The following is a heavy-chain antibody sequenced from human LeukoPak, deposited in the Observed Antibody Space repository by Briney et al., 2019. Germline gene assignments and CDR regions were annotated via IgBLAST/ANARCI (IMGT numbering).Heavy chain of an antibody. D-gene: IGHD1-14*01. CDR3: ARGDFRNDAFDI. V-gene: IGHV4-59*10. CDR2: IYTSGST. Sequence: SETLSLTCAVYGGSFSGYYWSWIRQPAGKGLEWIGRIYTSGSTNYNPSLKSRVTMSVDTSKNQFSLKLSSVTAADTAVYYCARGDFRNDAFDIWGQGTMVTVSS. CDR1: GGSFSGYY. J-gene: IGHJ3*02.